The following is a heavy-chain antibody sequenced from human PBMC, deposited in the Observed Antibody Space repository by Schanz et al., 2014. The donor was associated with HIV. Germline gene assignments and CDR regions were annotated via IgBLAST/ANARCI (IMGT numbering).Heavy chain of an antibody. D-gene: IGHD2-21*02. Sequence: QVQLVQSGGEVKKPGASVRVSCKASGYTFSSYGVSWVRQAPGQGLEWMGWISAYNGNTKYAQKLQGRLTMTTDTSTSTAYMELRSLRSDDTAVYYCARSRYGDHPYYFDLWGQGTPVAVS. J-gene: IGHJ4*02. V-gene: IGHV1-18*01. CDR3: ARSRYGDHPYYFDL. CDR1: GYTFSSYG. CDR2: ISAYNGNT.